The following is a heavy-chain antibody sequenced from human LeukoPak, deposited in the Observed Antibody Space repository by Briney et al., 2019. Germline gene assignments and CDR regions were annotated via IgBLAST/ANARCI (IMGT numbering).Heavy chain of an antibody. J-gene: IGHJ6*03. CDR3: ARDRSIAAAFMDV. Sequence: ASVKVSCKASGYTFTCYYMHWVRQAPGQGLEWMGWINLNSGGTNYAQKFQGRVTMTRDTSISTAYMELSRLRSDDTAVYYCARDRSIAAAFMDVWGKGTTVTVSS. CDR1: GYTFTCYY. D-gene: IGHD6-13*01. CDR2: INLNSGGT. V-gene: IGHV1-2*02.